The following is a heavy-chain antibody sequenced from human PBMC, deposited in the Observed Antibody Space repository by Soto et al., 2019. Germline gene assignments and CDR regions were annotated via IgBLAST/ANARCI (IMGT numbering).Heavy chain of an antibody. D-gene: IGHD4-17*01. CDR1: GFTFSSYG. Sequence: QVQLVESGGGVVQPGRSLRLSCAASGFTFSSYGMHWVRQAPGKGLEWVALISFDGNKKYYADSVQGRFTISRDKSKNTLNLQMNSLRADDTAVYFCAKEFRDYESADYAFDVWGQGTMVTVSS. CDR2: ISFDGNKK. J-gene: IGHJ3*01. V-gene: IGHV3-30*18. CDR3: AKEFRDYESADYAFDV.